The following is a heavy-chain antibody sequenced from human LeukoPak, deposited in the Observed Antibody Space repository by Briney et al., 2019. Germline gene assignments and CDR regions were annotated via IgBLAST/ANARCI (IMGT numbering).Heavy chain of an antibody. CDR2: MNPNSGNT. J-gene: IGHJ6*03. Sequence: ASVKVSCKASGYTFTSYDINWVRQATGQGLEWMGWMNPNSGNTGYAQKFQGRVTITRNTSISTAYMELSSLRSEDTAVYYCARARSFLSYMDVWGKGTTVTISS. CDR3: ARARSFLSYMDV. D-gene: IGHD3-10*01. V-gene: IGHV1-8*03. CDR1: GYTFTSYD.